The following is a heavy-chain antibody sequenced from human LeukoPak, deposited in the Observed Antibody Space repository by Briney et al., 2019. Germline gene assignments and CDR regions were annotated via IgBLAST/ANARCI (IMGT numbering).Heavy chain of an antibody. J-gene: IGHJ4*02. V-gene: IGHV4-39*07. D-gene: IGHD2-8*01. CDR1: GGSISSSSYY. CDR3: ARGGVSDPIDY. Sequence: SETLSLTCTVSGGSISSSSYYWGWIRQPPGKGLEWIGSIYYSGSTSYNPSLKSRVTISVDTSKNQFSLKLSSVTAADTAVYYCARGGVSDPIDYWGQGTLVTVSS. CDR2: IYYSGST.